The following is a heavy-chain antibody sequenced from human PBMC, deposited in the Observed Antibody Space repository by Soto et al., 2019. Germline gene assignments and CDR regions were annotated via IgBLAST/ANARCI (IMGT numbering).Heavy chain of an antibody. CDR3: ARSFYYGSGSAHNDLGY. Sequence: VQLQESGPGLVKPSETLSLTCTISGGSISGYYWNWIRQPAGKGLEWIGRIYSTGSTKFNPSLKSRVTMSVDTSKNQFSLKLTSVTAADTALYYCARSFYYGSGSAHNDLGYWGQGTLVTVSS. V-gene: IGHV4-4*07. CDR2: IYSTGST. CDR1: GGSISGYY. J-gene: IGHJ4*02. D-gene: IGHD3-10*01.